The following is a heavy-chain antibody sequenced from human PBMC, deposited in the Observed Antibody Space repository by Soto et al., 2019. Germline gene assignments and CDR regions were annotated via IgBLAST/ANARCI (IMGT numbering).Heavy chain of an antibody. V-gene: IGHV1-18*01. CDR2: ISGYNGNT. CDR1: GHTFTSYG. Sequence: QVQLVQSGAEVKKPGASVKVSCKASGHTFTSYGISWVRQAPGQGLEWMGWISGYNGNTNYAQKFQGRVTMTTDTPTRTAYMELRRLSSDDTAVYYWARRPGALYGMDVWGQGTTVTVSS. D-gene: IGHD4-17*01. CDR3: ARRPGALYGMDV. J-gene: IGHJ6*02.